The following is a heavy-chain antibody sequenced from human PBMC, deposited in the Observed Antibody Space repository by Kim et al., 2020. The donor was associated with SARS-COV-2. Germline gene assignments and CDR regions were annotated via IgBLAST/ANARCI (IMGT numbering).Heavy chain of an antibody. V-gene: IGHV3-21*01. CDR2: ISSSSSYI. CDR3: ARDDPITYYDFWKDYYYGMDV. J-gene: IGHJ6*02. Sequence: GGSLRLSCAASGFTFSSYSMNWVRQAPGKGLEWVSSISSSSSYIYYADSVKGRFTISRDNAKNSLYLQMNSLRAEDTAVYYCARDDPITYYDFWKDYYYGMDVWGQGTTVTVSS. D-gene: IGHD3-3*01. CDR1: GFTFSSYS.